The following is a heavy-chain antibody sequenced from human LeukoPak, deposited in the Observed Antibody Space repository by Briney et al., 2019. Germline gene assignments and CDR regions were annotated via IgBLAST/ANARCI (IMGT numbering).Heavy chain of an antibody. CDR3: VRGTGYSAYDYDFDY. V-gene: IGHV3-13*04. CDR1: GFTFSSYD. D-gene: IGHD5-12*01. CDR2: IGTAGDT. Sequence: PGGSLRLSCAASGFTFSSYDMHWVRQPRGKGLEWVSAIGTAGDTYYPGSVKGRSTISRENAKNSLYLQMNSLRAGDTAVYYCVRGTGYSAYDYDFDYWGQGTLVTVSS. J-gene: IGHJ4*02.